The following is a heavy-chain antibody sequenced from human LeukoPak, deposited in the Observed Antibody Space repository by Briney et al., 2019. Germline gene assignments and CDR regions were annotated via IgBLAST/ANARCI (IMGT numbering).Heavy chain of an antibody. J-gene: IGHJ4*02. CDR3: ARRVFVAAAGTGYFDY. D-gene: IGHD6-13*01. CDR1: GYSFTNSW. Sequence: GESLKISCQGSGYSFTNSWIGWVRQMPGKGLEWMGIIYPGDSDTRYSPSLQGQVTISADKSISTAYLQWSSLKASDTAMYYCARRVFVAAAGTGYFDYWGQGTLVTVSS. V-gene: IGHV5-51*01. CDR2: IYPGDSDT.